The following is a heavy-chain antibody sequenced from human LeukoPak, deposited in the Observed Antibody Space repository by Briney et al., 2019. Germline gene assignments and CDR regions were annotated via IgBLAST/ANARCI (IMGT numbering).Heavy chain of an antibody. D-gene: IGHD2/OR15-2a*01. Sequence: GGSLRLSCAASGFTFNKFWMSWVRQAPGKGLEWVANIRQDGSAKNYVDSVKGRFTISRDNAQNSLYLQMNSLRPEDTAVYYCASEGEYYFDYFYWGQGALVTVSS. CDR3: ASEGEYYFDYFY. CDR2: IRQDGSAK. J-gene: IGHJ4*02. V-gene: IGHV3-7*01. CDR1: GFTFNKFW.